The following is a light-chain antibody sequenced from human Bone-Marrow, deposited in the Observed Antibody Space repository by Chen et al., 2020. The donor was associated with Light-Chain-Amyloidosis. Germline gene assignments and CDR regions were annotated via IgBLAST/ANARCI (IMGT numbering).Light chain of an antibody. Sequence: QSAVTQPASVSGSPGQSITISCTGTSSDVGSSEFVSWYPQHPGKAPQLIIFDVSNRPSGVSSRFSGAKAGNTASLIISGLQAEDEADYYCCSHSTDSTHEVFGGGTKLTVL. J-gene: IGLJ2*01. CDR3: CSHSTDSTHEV. V-gene: IGLV2-14*03. CDR1: SSDVGSSEF. CDR2: DVS.